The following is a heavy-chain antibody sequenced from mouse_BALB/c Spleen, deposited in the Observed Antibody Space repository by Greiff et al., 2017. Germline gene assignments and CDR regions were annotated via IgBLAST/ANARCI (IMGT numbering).Heavy chain of an antibody. CDR2: IYPENGAT. Sequence: VQLKESGPELVKPGASVTLPCTASGFNLTDYYMHWVKQRPEQGLEWIGVIYPENGATEYAPKLQGKAIMNEDTSSNTAYLLLSSLTSEDAAVYYCNADGNYDRVGAMDYWGQGTSVTVSS. D-gene: IGHD2-1*01. J-gene: IGHJ4*01. V-gene: IGHV14-4*02. CDR3: NADGNYDRVGAMDY. CDR1: GFNLTDYY.